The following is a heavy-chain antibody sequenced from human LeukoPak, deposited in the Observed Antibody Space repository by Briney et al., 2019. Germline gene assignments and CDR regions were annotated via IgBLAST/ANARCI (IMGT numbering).Heavy chain of an antibody. V-gene: IGHV3-33*01. D-gene: IGHD2-15*01. CDR3: ASAPFFCFGGSCPYYMDV. CDR1: GFLFSSFA. CDR2: AWEDGSNK. Sequence: GGSLRLSCAASGFLFSSFAMHWVRQAPGKGLEWVAIAWEDGSNKYYADSVKGRFTITRDNSKSTLYLQMNSLRAEDTAVYYCASAPFFCFGGSCPYYMDVWGKGTTVTVSS. J-gene: IGHJ6*04.